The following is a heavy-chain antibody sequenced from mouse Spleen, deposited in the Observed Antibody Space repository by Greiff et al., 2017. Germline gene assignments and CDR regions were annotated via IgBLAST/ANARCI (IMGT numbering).Heavy chain of an antibody. CDR3: AMDYGSSWFAY. J-gene: IGHJ3*01. Sequence: VQLQQPGAELVKPGASVKVSCKASGYTFTSYWMHWVKQRPGQGLEWIGRIHPSDSDTNYNQKFKGKATLTVDKSSSTAYMQLSSLTSEDSAVYYCAMDYGSSWFAYWGQGTLVTVSA. CDR2: IHPSDSDT. CDR1: GYTFTSYW. V-gene: IGHV1-74*01. D-gene: IGHD1-1*01.